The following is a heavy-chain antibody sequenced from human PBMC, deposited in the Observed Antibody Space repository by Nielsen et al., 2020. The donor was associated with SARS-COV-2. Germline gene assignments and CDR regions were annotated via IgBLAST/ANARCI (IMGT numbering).Heavy chain of an antibody. V-gene: IGHV3-48*03. Sequence: GGSLRLSCAASGFTFSSYEMNWVRQAPGKGLEWVSYISSSGSTIYYADSVKGRFTISRDNAKNSLYLQMNSLRAEDTALYHCASIDGYGVQGYWGQGTLVTVSS. D-gene: IGHD5-18*01. CDR2: ISSSGSTI. CDR1: GFTFSSYE. J-gene: IGHJ4*02. CDR3: ASIDGYGVQGY.